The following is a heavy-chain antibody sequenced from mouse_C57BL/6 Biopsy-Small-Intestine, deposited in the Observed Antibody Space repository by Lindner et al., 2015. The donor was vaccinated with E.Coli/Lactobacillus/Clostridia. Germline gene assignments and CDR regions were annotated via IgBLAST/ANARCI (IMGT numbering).Heavy chain of an antibody. CDR3: ARAAPFDY. J-gene: IGHJ2*01. Sequence: VQLQESGAELVRPGTSVKVSCKASGYAFTNYLIEWVKQRPGQGLEWIGVINPGSGGTNYNEKFKGKATLTADKSSSTAYMQLSSLTSEDSAVYFCARAAPFDYWGQGTTLTVSS. CDR2: INPGSGGT. CDR1: GYAFTNYL. V-gene: IGHV1-54*01.